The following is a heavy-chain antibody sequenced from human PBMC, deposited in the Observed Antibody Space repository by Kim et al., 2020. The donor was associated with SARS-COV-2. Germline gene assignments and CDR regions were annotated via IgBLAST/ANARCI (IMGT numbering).Heavy chain of an antibody. D-gene: IGHD6-19*01. CDR1: GFTFSDYY. Sequence: GGSLRLSCAASGFTFSDYYMSWIRQAPGKGLEWVSYISSSSSYTNYADSVKGRFTISRDNAKNSLYLQMNSLRAEDTAVYYCARDSVAGLGVYDYWGQGTLVTVSS. CDR2: ISSSSSYT. CDR3: ARDSVAGLGVYDY. J-gene: IGHJ4*02. V-gene: IGHV3-11*06.